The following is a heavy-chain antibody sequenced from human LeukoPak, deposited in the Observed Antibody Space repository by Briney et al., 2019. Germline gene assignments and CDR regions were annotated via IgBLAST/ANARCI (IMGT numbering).Heavy chain of an antibody. V-gene: IGHV4-39*02. CDR3: ARSSGTGTFSY. Sequence: SETLSLTCTDSGDSISRSTYYWAWIRQPPGKGLEWIGSVYYGRSPYFNPSLESRATISVDTSKNHFSLKMSSVTAADTAVYYCARSSGTGTFSYWGQGTLVTVSS. CDR1: GDSISRSTYY. CDR2: VYYGRSP. J-gene: IGHJ4*02. D-gene: IGHD6-25*01.